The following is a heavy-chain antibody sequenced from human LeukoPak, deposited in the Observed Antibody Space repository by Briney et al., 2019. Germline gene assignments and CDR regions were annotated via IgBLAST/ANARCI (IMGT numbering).Heavy chain of an antibody. CDR2: IYYSGST. Sequence: SETLSLTCTVSGGSISSSSYYWDWIRQPPGKGLEWIGYIYYSGSTNYNPSLKSRVTISVDTSKNQFSLKLSSVTAADTAVYYCAGIVGADHPENAFDIWGQGTMVTVSS. J-gene: IGHJ3*02. CDR1: GGSISSSSYY. V-gene: IGHV4-61*05. D-gene: IGHD1-26*01. CDR3: AGIVGADHPENAFDI.